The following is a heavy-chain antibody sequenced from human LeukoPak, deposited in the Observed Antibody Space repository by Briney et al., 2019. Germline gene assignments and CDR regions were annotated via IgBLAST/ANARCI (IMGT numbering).Heavy chain of an antibody. CDR3: ARRAVMRIQSNSYYYYYYMDV. J-gene: IGHJ6*03. Sequence: ASVKVSCKASGYTFTSYGISWVRQAPGQGLEWMGWISAYNGNTNYAQKLQGRVTMTTDTSTSTAYMELRSLRSDDTAVYYCARRAVMRIQSNSYYYYYYMDVWGKGTTVTVSS. V-gene: IGHV1-18*01. CDR2: ISAYNGNT. CDR1: GYTFTSYG. D-gene: IGHD2-2*01.